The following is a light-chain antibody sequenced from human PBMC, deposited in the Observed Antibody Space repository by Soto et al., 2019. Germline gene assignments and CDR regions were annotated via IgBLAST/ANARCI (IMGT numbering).Light chain of an antibody. J-gene: IGKJ1*01. CDR3: QQYGSSGT. V-gene: IGKV3-11*01. Sequence: TPSPGTLSLSPGQRATLSCRASQSVSSSLAWYQQKPGQAPRLLIYDTSNRATDIPPRFSGSGSGTDFTLTISSLEPEDFAVYYCQQYGSSGTFGQGTKVDI. CDR1: QSVSSS. CDR2: DTS.